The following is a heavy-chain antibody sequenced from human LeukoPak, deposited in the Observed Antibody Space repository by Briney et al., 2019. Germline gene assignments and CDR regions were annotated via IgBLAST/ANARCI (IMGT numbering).Heavy chain of an antibody. J-gene: IGHJ4*02. Sequence: GGSLRLSCAASGFTFSSYAMHWVRQAPGKGLEWVAVISYDGSNKYYADSVKGRFTISRDNAKNSLYLQMNSLRAEDTAVYYCARDRGSRYYYDTSGHYYFDYWGQGTLVTVSS. D-gene: IGHD3-22*01. V-gene: IGHV3-30-3*01. CDR3: ARDRGSRYYYDTSGHYYFDY. CDR2: ISYDGSNK. CDR1: GFTFSSYA.